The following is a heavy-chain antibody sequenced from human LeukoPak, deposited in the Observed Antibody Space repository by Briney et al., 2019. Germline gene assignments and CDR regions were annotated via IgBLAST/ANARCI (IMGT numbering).Heavy chain of an antibody. CDR2: ISSSGSTI. V-gene: IGHV3-48*03. CDR3: ARDSGATSCFDY. D-gene: IGHD1-26*01. Sequence: PGGSLRLSCAASGFTFSSYEMNWVRQAPGKGLEWVSYISSSGSTIYYADSVKGRFTISRDSAKNSLYLQMNSLRAEDTAVYYCARDSGATSCFDYWGQGTLVTVSS. CDR1: GFTFSSYE. J-gene: IGHJ4*02.